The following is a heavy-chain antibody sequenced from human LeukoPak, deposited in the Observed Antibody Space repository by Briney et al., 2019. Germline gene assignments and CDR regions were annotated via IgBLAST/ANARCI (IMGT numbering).Heavy chain of an antibody. V-gene: IGHV1-69*06. J-gene: IGHJ4*02. CDR3: ARVVYGGNSYYFDY. D-gene: IGHD4-23*01. Sequence: SVKVSCKASGGTFSSYAISWVRQAPGQGLEWMGGIIPIFGTANYAQKFQGRVTITADKSTSTAYMELSSLRSEDTAVYYCARVVYGGNSYYFDYWGQGTLVTVSS. CDR2: IIPIFGTA. CDR1: GGTFSSYA.